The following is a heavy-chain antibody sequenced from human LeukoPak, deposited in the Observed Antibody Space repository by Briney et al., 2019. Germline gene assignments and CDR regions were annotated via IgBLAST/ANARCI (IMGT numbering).Heavy chain of an antibody. CDR3: ARVREGDAFDI. Sequence: SQTLSLTCTVSGGSISSGSYYWSWIRQPAGKGLEWIGRIYTSGGTNYNPSLKSRVTISVDTSENQFSLKLSSVTAADTAVYYCARVREGDAFDIWGQGTMVTVSS. D-gene: IGHD1-1*01. CDR2: IYTSGGT. J-gene: IGHJ3*02. CDR1: GGSISSGSYY. V-gene: IGHV4-61*02.